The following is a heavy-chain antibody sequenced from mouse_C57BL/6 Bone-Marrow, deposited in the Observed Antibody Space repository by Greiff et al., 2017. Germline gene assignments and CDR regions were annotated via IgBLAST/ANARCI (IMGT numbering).Heavy chain of an antibody. J-gene: IGHJ4*01. CDR3: AYQGYGCGPSMDY. D-gene: IGHD1-1*02. CDR1: GYTFTSYG. Sequence: QVQLQQSGAELARPGASVKLSCKASGYTFTSYGISWVKQRPGQGLEWIGEINPRSGNNYYNEKFKGKATLTVDKSSSTAYMELHSQTSEDSAVYFCAYQGYGCGPSMDYGGRGTTVTVSS. CDR2: INPRSGNN. V-gene: IGHV1-81*01.